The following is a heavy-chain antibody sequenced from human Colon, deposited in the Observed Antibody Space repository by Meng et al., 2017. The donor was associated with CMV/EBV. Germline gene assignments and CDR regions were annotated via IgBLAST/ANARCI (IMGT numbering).Heavy chain of an antibody. CDR3: AKDVSGSAL. D-gene: IGHD3-10*01. CDR2: IRHDETKI. Sequence: VETGGGCGQTWGSLRLSLRTTGFSFSNHCMHGVRQPPCEGLKWVAFIRHDETKITYADSVKGRFTISRDNSKNTLYLQMNSLRPEDTSVYYCAKDVSGSALWGQGTLVTVSS. V-gene: IGHV3-30*02. CDR1: GFSFSNHC. J-gene: IGHJ4*02.